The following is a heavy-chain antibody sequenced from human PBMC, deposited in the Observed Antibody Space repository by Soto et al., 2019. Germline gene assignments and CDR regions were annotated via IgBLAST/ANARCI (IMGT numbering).Heavy chain of an antibody. J-gene: IGHJ1*01. CDR2: IYYSGST. CDR3: ARSHSEYFQH. V-gene: IGHV4-59*12. Sequence: PSETLSLTCTVSGGSISRYYWNWIRQPPGKGLEWIGYIYYSGSTNYNPPLKSRVTISVDTSKNQFSLKLSSVTAADTAVYYCARSHSEYFQHWGQGTLVTVSS. CDR1: GGSISRYY.